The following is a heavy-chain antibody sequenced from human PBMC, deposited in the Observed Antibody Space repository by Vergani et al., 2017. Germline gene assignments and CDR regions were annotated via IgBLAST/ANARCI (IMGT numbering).Heavy chain of an antibody. J-gene: IGHJ4*02. Sequence: QVQLVESGGGVVQPGRSLRLSCAASGFTFSSYAMHWVRQAPGKGLEWVAVISYDGSNKYYADSVKGRITISRDNSKNTLYLQMNSLRAEDTAVYYCARAPRSSGYFFDYWGQGTLVTVSA. CDR3: ARAPRSSGYFFDY. CDR1: GFTFSSYA. CDR2: ISYDGSNK. D-gene: IGHD3-22*01. V-gene: IGHV3-30-3*01.